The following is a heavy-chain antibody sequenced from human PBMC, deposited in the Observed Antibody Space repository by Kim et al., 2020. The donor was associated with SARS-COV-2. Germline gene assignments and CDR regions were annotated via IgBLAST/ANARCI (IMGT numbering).Heavy chain of an antibody. CDR2: INPSGGST. J-gene: IGHJ4*02. V-gene: IGHV1-46*01. CDR1: GYTFTSYY. CDR3: AREAYDSSGYHRDRASSLNPPDY. Sequence: ASVKVSCKASGYTFTSYYMHWVRQAPGQGLEWMGIINPSGGSTSYAQKFQGRVTMTRDTSTSTVYMELSSLRSEDTAVYYCAREAYDSSGYHRDRASSLNPPDYWGQGTLVTVSS. D-gene: IGHD3-22*01.